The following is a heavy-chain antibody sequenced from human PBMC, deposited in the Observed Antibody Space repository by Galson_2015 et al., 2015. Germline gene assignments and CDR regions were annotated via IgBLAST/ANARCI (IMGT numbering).Heavy chain of an antibody. CDR2: ISWNSGSI. J-gene: IGHJ6*02. Sequence: SLRLSCAASGFTFDDYAMHWVRQAPGKGLEWVSGISWNSGSIGYADSVKGRFTISRDNAKNSLYLQMNSLRAEDTALYYCAKDIGSYGEFQEPYYYYGMDVWGQGTTVTVSS. D-gene: IGHD3-10*01. CDR3: AKDIGSYGEFQEPYYYYGMDV. CDR1: GFTFDDYA. V-gene: IGHV3-9*01.